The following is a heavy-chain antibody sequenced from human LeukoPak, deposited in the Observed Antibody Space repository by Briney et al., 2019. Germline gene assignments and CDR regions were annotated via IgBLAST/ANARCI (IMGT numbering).Heavy chain of an antibody. CDR2: INPSPGST. CDR1: GSTFTSYY. CDR3: AREGSYGEDYYYYYGMDV. Sequence: GASVKVSCKASGSTFTSYYMHWVRQAPGQGLEWMGIINPSPGSTTYAQKFQGRVTMTRDTSTSTVYMELNSLRSEDTAVYYCAREGSYGEDYYYYYGMDVWGQGTTVTVSS. D-gene: IGHD4-17*01. J-gene: IGHJ6*02. V-gene: IGHV1-46*01.